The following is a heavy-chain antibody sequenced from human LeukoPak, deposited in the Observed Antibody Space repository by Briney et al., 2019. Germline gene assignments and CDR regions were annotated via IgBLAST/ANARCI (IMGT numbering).Heavy chain of an antibody. D-gene: IGHD1-26*01. CDR3: AKGRRFVGATKWGYFDY. CDR1: GFTFSSYG. CDR2: IRYDGSNK. V-gene: IGHV3-30*02. Sequence: GGSLRLSCAASGFTFSSYGMHWVRQAPGKGLEWVAFIRYDGSNKYYADSVKGRFTISRDNSKNTLYLQMNSLRAEDTAVYYCAKGRRFVGATKWGYFDYWGQGTLVTVSS. J-gene: IGHJ4*02.